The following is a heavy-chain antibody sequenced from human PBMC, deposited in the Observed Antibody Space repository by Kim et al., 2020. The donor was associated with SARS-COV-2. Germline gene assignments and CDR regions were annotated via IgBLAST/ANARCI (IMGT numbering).Heavy chain of an antibody. CDR3: ARVIGGGGQGVNRFDP. Sequence: LKSRVTISVDTSKNQLSLKLSSVTAADTAVYYCARVIGGGGQGVNRFDPWGQGTLVTVSS. J-gene: IGHJ5*02. D-gene: IGHD2-21*01. V-gene: IGHV4-31*02.